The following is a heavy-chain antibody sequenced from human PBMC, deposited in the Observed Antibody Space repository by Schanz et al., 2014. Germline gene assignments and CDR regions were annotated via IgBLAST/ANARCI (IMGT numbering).Heavy chain of an antibody. CDR3: AREVGLYDRGWFDP. D-gene: IGHD3-22*01. CDR2: INAANGNT. J-gene: IGHJ5*02. Sequence: QVQLVQSGAEVKKPGASVKVSCKASGYSFISHAIHWVRQAPGQRLEWMGWINAANGNTRYSQKFQGRVTITRDTSASTACMELSGLRSEGTAVYYCAREVGLYDRGWFDPCGQGTLXTVSS. V-gene: IGHV1-3*01. CDR1: GYSFISHA.